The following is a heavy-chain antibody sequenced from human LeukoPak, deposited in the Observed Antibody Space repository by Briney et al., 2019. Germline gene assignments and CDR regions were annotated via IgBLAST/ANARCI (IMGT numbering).Heavy chain of an antibody. Sequence: ASVKVSCKASGYTFTSYYMHWVRQAPGQGLEWMGIINPSGGSTSYAQKFQGRATMTRDMSTSTVYMELSSLRSEDTAVYYCATEATSSYWGYWGQGTLVTVSS. V-gene: IGHV1-46*01. J-gene: IGHJ4*02. CDR3: ATEATSSYWGY. D-gene: IGHD7-27*01. CDR1: GYTFTSYY. CDR2: INPSGGST.